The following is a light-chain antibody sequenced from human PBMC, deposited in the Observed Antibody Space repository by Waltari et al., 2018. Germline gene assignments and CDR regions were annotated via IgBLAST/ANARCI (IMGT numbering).Light chain of an antibody. J-gene: IGKJ2*01. Sequence: EIEMTQSPATLSVSPGERATVSCRASQSAGNKSAWYQQKPGQAPRLLFYDASTRATGIPVRFSGSGSGTEFTLTISSLQSEDFAVYYCQQSNNWPYTFGQGTKLEIK. V-gene: IGKV3-15*01. CDR2: DAS. CDR1: QSAGNK. CDR3: QQSNNWPYT.